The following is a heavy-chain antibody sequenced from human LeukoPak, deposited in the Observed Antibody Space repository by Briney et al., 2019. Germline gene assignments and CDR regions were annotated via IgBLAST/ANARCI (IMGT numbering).Heavy chain of an antibody. CDR2: ISYSGST. D-gene: IGHD1-26*01. CDR1: GGSISSYY. Sequence: SETLSLTCTVSGGSISSYYWSWIRQPPGKGLECLGYISYSGSTDYNPSLKSRVTISLDTSKNQFSLRLSSVTAADTAVYYCARETRLHSGSYSNDAFDIWGQGTMVTVSS. V-gene: IGHV4-59*01. J-gene: IGHJ3*02. CDR3: ARETRLHSGSYSNDAFDI.